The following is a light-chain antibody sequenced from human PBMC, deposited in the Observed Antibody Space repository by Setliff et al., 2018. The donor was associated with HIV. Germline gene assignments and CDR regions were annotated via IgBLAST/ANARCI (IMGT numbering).Light chain of an antibody. J-gene: IGLJ1*01. CDR1: SSDVGGYNY. Sequence: QSALTQPASVSGSPGQSITISCTGTSSDVGGYNYVSWYQQHPGKAPKLIIYDVSNRPSGVSNRFSGSQSGNTASLTISGLQAEDETDYYCSSYTSTLYVFGSGTKVTVL. V-gene: IGLV2-14*03. CDR3: SSYTSTLYV. CDR2: DVS.